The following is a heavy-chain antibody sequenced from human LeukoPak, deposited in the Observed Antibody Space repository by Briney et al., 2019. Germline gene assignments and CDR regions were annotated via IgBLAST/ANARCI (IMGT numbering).Heavy chain of an antibody. J-gene: IGHJ4*02. CDR1: GRSISRGGYY. CDR2: IYYSGST. V-gene: IGHV4-31*03. CDR3: ARGGPTGSDY. D-gene: IGHD1-14*01. Sequence: SETLSLTCTVSGRSISRGGYYWTWIRQHPGKGLEWIGYIYYSGSTHYNPSLKSRVTISVDTSKNQFSLKLSSVTAADTAVYYCARGGPTGSDYWGQGTLVTVSS.